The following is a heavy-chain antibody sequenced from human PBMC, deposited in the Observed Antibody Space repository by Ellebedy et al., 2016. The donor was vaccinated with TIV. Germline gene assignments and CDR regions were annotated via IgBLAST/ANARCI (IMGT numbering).Heavy chain of an antibody. CDR1: GGTFSSYA. Sequence: SVKVSCXASGGTFSSYAISWVRQAPGQGLEWMGGIIPIFGTANYAQKFQGRVTITADKSTSTAYMELSSLRSEDTAVYYCARGRGYCSGGSCYRWFDPWGQGTLVTVSS. D-gene: IGHD2-15*01. V-gene: IGHV1-69*06. CDR3: ARGRGYCSGGSCYRWFDP. J-gene: IGHJ5*02. CDR2: IIPIFGTA.